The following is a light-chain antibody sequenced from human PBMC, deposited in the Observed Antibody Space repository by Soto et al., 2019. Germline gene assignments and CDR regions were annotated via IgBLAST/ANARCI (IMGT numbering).Light chain of an antibody. CDR3: QQYGSSPPWT. Sequence: EIVLTQSPGTLSLSPGERATLSCRASQSVSSSYLAWYQQKPGQAPRLLIYGASSRATGIPDRFSGSGSRTDFTLTISRREPEDFAVYYCQQYGSSPPWTFGQGTKVEIK. V-gene: IGKV3-20*01. J-gene: IGKJ1*01. CDR1: QSVSSSY. CDR2: GAS.